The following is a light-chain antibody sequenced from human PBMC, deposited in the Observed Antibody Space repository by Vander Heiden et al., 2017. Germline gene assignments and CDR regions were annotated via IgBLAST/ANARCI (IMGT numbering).Light chain of an antibody. CDR2: AAS. CDR3: QQNNSYPWT. V-gene: IGKV1-16*02. J-gene: IGKJ1*01. Sequence: DIQMTQPPSSLSASVGDMVTITCRASRGISNYSAWFQQKPGKAPKSLFYAASSLQSGASSKFSGSGSGTDFTLTISSLQPEDFATYYCQQNNSYPWTFGQGTKVEIK. CDR1: RGISNY.